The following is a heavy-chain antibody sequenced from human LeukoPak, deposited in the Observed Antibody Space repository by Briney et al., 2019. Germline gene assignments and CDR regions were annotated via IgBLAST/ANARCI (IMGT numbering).Heavy chain of an antibody. CDR2: IIPIFGTA. V-gene: IGHV1-69*05. CDR3: ARANYDFWSGAKGNNWFDP. CDR1: GYTFTSYG. Sequence: SVKVSCKASGYTFTSYGISWVRQAPGQGLEWMGRIIPIFGTANYAQKFQGRVTITTDESTSTAYMELSSLRSEDTAVYYCARANYDFWSGAKGNNWFDPWGQGTLVTVSS. D-gene: IGHD3-3*01. J-gene: IGHJ5*02.